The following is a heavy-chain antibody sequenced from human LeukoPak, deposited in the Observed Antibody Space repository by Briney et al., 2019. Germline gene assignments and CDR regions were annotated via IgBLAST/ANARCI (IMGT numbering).Heavy chain of an antibody. CDR1: GLTFSNYG. V-gene: IGHV3-33*03. CDR3: AKVRQFTAATGTGLDY. Sequence: GRPLRLSCAASGLTFSNYGMHWVRQTPGKGLDWVAVIWHDGSIKYYADSVRGRFTISRDNSMNTVYQQMNSLRVEDTAVYYCAKVRQFTAATGTGLDYWGQGTLVTVSS. J-gene: IGHJ4*02. D-gene: IGHD6-13*01. CDR2: IWHDGSIK.